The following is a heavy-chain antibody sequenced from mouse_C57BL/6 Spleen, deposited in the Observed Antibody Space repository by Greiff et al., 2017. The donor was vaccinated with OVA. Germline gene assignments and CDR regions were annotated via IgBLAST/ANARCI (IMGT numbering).Heavy chain of an antibody. J-gene: IGHJ2*01. CDR3: TREGGNWVFFDY. D-gene: IGHD4-1*01. V-gene: IGHV1-15*01. CDR2: IDPETGGT. CDR1: GYTFTDYE. Sequence: QVQLQQSGAELVRPGASVTLSCKASGYTFTDYEMHWVKQTPVHGLEWIGAIDPETGGTAYNQKFKGKAILTADKSSSTAYMELRSLTSEDSAVYYCTREGGNWVFFDYWGQGTTLTVSS.